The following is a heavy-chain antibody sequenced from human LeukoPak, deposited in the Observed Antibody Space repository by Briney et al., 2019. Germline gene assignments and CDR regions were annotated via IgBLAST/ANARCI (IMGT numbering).Heavy chain of an antibody. CDR3: ARDLAGFGGYSYGMVDY. J-gene: IGHJ4*02. CDR1: GDSVSINSAA. D-gene: IGHD5-18*01. V-gene: IGHV6-1*01. Sequence: SQTLSLTCAISGDSVSINSAAWNWIRQSPSRGHEWLGRTYYRSEWHNDYAVSVKSRIIISPDTSKNQFSLQLKSVTPEDTAVYYCARDLAGFGGYSYGMVDYWGQGTLVTVSS. CDR2: TYYRSEWHN.